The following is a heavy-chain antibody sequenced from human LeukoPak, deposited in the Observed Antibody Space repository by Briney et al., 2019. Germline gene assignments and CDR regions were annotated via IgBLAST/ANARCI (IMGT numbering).Heavy chain of an antibody. Sequence: PGRSLRLSCAASGFTFSSYAMHWVRQAPGKGLEWVAVISYAGSNKYYADSVKGRFYISRYNSKNTLYLQLNSMRAEDTAVYYCARNRQYQLLSRYYGMDVWGKGTTVTVSS. CDR1: GFTFSSYA. CDR2: ISYAGSNK. CDR3: ARNRQYQLLSRYYGMDV. V-gene: IGHV3-30*14. J-gene: IGHJ6*04. D-gene: IGHD2-2*01.